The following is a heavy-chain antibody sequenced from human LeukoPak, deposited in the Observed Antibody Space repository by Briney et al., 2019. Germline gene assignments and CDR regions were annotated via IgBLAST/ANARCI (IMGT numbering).Heavy chain of an antibody. J-gene: IGHJ5*02. V-gene: IGHV3-7*04. CDR1: GFTFSSSW. CDR3: ARARAYSSFDL. D-gene: IGHD5-18*01. Sequence: GGSLRLTCAASGFTFSSSWMAWVRQAPGKGLEWLANIKEDGTTKNYIDSVKGRFTISRDNAKNSLYLQMNSLRAGDTAVYFCARARAYSSFDLWGHGVLFTVAS. CDR2: IKEDGTTK.